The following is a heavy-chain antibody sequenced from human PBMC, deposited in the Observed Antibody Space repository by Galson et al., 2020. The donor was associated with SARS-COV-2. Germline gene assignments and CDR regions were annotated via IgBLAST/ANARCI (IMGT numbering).Heavy chain of an antibody. V-gene: IGHV3-9*01. CDR1: GFTFDDYD. D-gene: IGHD6-13*01. J-gene: IGHJ2*01. CDR2: ISWNSGSI. CDR3: AKAAGYSSKNDWYFDL. Sequence: GGSLRLSCAASGFTFDDYDMHWVRQAPGKGLEWVSGISWNSGSIDYADSVKGRFTISRDNAKNSLHLQMNSLRAEDTALYYCAKAAGYSSKNDWYFDLWGRGTLVTVSS.